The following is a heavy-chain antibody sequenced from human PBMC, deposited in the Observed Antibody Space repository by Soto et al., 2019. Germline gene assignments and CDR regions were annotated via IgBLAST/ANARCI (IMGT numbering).Heavy chain of an antibody. CDR3: ARGWESVGTTTPFAY. CDR1: GGTFSSHA. CDR2: IIPIFGTA. J-gene: IGHJ4*02. Sequence: QVQLVPSGAEVKKPGSSVKVSCKASGGTFSSHAISWVRQAPGQGLEWMGGIIPIFGTANYVQKFQGRVTISADKSTRTAYMEVRRLSSEDTAVYYCARGWESVGTTTPFAYWGQGTLVTVSS. D-gene: IGHD1-26*01. V-gene: IGHV1-69*06.